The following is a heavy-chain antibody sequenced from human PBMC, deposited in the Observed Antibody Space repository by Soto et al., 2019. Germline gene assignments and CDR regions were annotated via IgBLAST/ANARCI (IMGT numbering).Heavy chain of an antibody. D-gene: IGHD3-22*01. CDR2: IYYSGST. CDR1: GGSISSYY. J-gene: IGHJ3*02. V-gene: IGHV4-59*01. CDR3: ARDPSALSSGYAFDI. Sequence: SETLSLTCTVSGGSISSYYWSWIRQPPGKGLEWIGYIYYSGSTNYNPSLKSRVTISVDTSKNQFSLKLSSVTAADTAVYYCARDPSALSSGYAFDIWGQGTMVTVSS.